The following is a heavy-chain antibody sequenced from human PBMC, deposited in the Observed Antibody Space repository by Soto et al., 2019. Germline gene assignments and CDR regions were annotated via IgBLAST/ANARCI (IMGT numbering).Heavy chain of an antibody. D-gene: IGHD1-7*01. CDR2: ISGSGGST. V-gene: IGHV3-23*01. CDR3: AKDRVRGITGTTSPAAFDY. Sequence: GGSLRLSCAASGFTFSSYAMSWVRQAPGKGLEWVSAISGSGGSTYYADSVKGRFTISRDNSKNTLYLQMNSLRAEDTAVYYCAKDRVRGITGTTSPAAFDYWGQGTLVTVSS. J-gene: IGHJ4*02. CDR1: GFTFSSYA.